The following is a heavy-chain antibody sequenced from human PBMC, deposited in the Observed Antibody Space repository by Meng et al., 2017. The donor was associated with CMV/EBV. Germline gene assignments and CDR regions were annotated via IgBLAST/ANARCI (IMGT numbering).Heavy chain of an antibody. CDR2: IYYSGST. D-gene: IGHD6-6*01. J-gene: IGHJ6*02. V-gene: IGHV4-59*01. CDR3: ASSSSPGGMDA. Sequence: GSLRLSCTVSGGSISSYYWSWIRQPPGKGLEWIGYIYYSGSTNYNPSLKSRVTISVDTSKNQFSLKLSSVTAADTAVYYCASSSSPGGMDAWGQGTTVTVSS. CDR1: GGSISSYY.